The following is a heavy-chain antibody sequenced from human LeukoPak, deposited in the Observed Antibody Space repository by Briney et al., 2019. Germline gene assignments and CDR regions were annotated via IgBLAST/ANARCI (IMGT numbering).Heavy chain of an antibody. CDR1: GFTFSNYA. Sequence: GGSLRLSCAASGFTFSNYAMTWVRQAPGKGLEWVSYISSSSSTIYYADSVKGRFTISRDNAKNSLYLQMNSLRDEDTAVYYCAREEQLWLLGGYYFDYWGQGTLVTVSS. CDR3: AREEQLWLLGGYYFDY. CDR2: ISSSSSTI. D-gene: IGHD5-18*01. J-gene: IGHJ4*02. V-gene: IGHV3-48*02.